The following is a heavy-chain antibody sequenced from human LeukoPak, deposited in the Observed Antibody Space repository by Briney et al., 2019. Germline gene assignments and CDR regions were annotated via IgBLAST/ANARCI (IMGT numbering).Heavy chain of an antibody. J-gene: IGHJ4*02. Sequence: GGALRLSCAASGFTYSSYSMNWVRQARARGLEGVSSISSSSYIYYADSVKGRFTISRDNAQNSLYLQMNSLRAEDTAVYYRAREVDTAMVSQDYWGQGTLVTVSS. CDR3: AREVDTAMVSQDY. CDR1: GFTYSSYS. V-gene: IGHV3-21*01. D-gene: IGHD5-18*01. CDR2: ISSSSYI.